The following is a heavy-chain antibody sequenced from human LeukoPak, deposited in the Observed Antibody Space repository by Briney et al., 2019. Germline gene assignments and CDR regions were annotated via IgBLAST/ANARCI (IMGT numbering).Heavy chain of an antibody. CDR1: GFTFDDYA. CDR3: AKDMGSYLDAFDI. V-gene: IGHV3-9*03. D-gene: IGHD1-26*01. Sequence: PGGSLRLSCAASGFTFDDYAMHWVRQAPGKGLEWVSGISWNSGSIGYADSVKGRFTISRDNAKNSLYLQMNSLRAEDMALYYCAKDMGSYLDAFDIWGQGTMVTVSS. J-gene: IGHJ3*02. CDR2: ISWNSGSI.